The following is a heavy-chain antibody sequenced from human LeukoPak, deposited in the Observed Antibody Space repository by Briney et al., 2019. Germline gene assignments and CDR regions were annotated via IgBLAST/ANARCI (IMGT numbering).Heavy chain of an antibody. CDR3: ARGSLVVAASSYYHMDV. CDR1: GGSSSGYY. J-gene: IGHJ6*03. V-gene: IGHV4-34*01. CDR2: INHSGST. D-gene: IGHD2-15*01. Sequence: SETLSLTCAVYGGSSSGYYWSWIRQPPGKGLEWIGEINHSGSTNYNPSLKSRVTISVDTSKNQFSLKLSSVTAADTAVYYCARGSLVVAASSYYHMDVWGKGTTVTVSS.